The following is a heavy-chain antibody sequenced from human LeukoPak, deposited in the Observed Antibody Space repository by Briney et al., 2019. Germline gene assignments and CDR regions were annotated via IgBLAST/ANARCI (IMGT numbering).Heavy chain of an antibody. CDR3: ARDLAGHYYGSGSSFDY. J-gene: IGHJ4*02. CDR1: VFTFSAYW. D-gene: IGHD3-10*01. V-gene: IGHV3-7*01. CDR2: IREDGSEK. Sequence: GGSLRLSCAASVFTFSAYWMSWVRQAPGKGLEWVANIREDGSEKYYVDSVKGQFTISRDNAKNSLFLQMDSLRAEDTAVYYCARDLAGHYYGSGSSFDYWGRGTLVTVSS.